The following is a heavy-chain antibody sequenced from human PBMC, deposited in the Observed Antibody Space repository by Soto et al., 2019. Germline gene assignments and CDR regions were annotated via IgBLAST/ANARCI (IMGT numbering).Heavy chain of an antibody. CDR3: ARGLITGSHYSGGWYYFDS. D-gene: IGHD6-19*01. CDR1: GESFSGHI. V-gene: IGHV4-34*01. CDR2: INHSGSA. J-gene: IGHJ4*02. Sequence: PSEALSLTCAVYGESFSGHIWTWIRQTPGKGLQWIGQINHSGSARYNPSLKSRVTISVHTSNSQFSLELSSVTAADTAVYYCARGLITGSHYSGGWYYFDSWGQGTQVT.